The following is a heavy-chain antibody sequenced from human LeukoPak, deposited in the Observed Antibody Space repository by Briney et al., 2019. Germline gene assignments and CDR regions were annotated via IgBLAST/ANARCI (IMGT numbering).Heavy chain of an antibody. V-gene: IGHV1-2*02. D-gene: IGHD4-17*01. CDR1: GFTFTAYH. CDR2: INPNSGGT. Sequence: ASVKVSCKASGFTFTAYHMHWVRQAPGQGLEWMGWINPNSGGTNYAQKLQGRVTMTTDTSTSTAYMELRSLRSDDTAVYYCAITNRPTVTGAFDYWGQGTLVTVSS. J-gene: IGHJ4*02. CDR3: AITNRPTVTGAFDY.